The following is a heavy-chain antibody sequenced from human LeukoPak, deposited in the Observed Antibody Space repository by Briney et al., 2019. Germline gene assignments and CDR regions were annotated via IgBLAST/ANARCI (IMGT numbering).Heavy chain of an antibody. CDR3: AELPELGSFDY. J-gene: IGHJ4*02. V-gene: IGHV4-39*01. Sequence: SETLSLTCTVSGGSISSSSYYWGWIRRPPGKGLEWIGSIYYSGSTYYNPSLKSRVTISVDTSKNQFSLKLSSVTAADTAVYYCAELPELGSFDYWGQGTLVTVSS. D-gene: IGHD1-14*01. CDR1: GGSISSSSYY. CDR2: IYYSGST.